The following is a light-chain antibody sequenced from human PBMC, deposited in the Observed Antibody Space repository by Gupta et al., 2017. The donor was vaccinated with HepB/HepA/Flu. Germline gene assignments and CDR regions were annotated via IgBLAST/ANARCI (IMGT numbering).Light chain of an antibody. CDR3: QVWDGSIDHPV. Sequence: YVLTQPLSVSVAPGQKGSLPWGGKNLGSKSVHWYQQRPGQAPLLVIYFNNEGPSGIPERLSGSKSGNTATLTISRVEAGDEAEYYCQVWDGSIDHPVFGGGTNLTVL. CDR2: FNN. V-gene: IGLV3-21*04. CDR1: NLGSKS. J-gene: IGLJ2*01.